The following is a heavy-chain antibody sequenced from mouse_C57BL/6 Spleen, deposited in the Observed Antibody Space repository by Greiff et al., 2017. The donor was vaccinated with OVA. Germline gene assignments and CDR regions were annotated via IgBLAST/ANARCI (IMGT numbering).Heavy chain of an antibody. CDR1: GFTFSDYY. CDR2: SRHKASDYTT. Sequence: EVQVVESGGGLVQPGRSLRLSCATSGFTFSDYYMEWVRQAPGQGLEWIAASRHKASDYTTEYSSSVKGRFIVSRDTSQSILYHQMNALRAEDTAIYYCARDAEYYYAMDYWGQGTSVTVSS. V-gene: IGHV7-1*01. J-gene: IGHJ4*01. CDR3: ARDAEYYYAMDY.